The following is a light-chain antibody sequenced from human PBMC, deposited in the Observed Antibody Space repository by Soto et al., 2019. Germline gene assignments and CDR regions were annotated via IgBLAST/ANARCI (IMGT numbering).Light chain of an antibody. V-gene: IGKV3-20*01. CDR1: QSVSSSY. CDR2: GAS. Sequence: EIVLKQSPGTLSLSPGERATLSCRASQSVSSSYSAWYQQKPGQAPRLLIYGASSRATGIPDRFSGSGSGTDFTLTISRLEPEDFAVYYCQQYGSSPPVTFVQGTKVDNK. J-gene: IGKJ1*01. CDR3: QQYGSSPPVT.